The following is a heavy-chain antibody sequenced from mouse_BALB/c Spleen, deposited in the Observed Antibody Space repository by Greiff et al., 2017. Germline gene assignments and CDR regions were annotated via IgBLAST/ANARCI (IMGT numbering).Heavy chain of an antibody. CDR1: GYTFTSYW. J-gene: IGHJ4*01. CDR3: ARDYGTAYAMDY. CDR2: INPSTGYT. D-gene: IGHD1-1*01. V-gene: IGHV1-7*01. Sequence: VKVVESGAELAKPGASVKMSCKASGYTFTSYWMHWVKQRPGQGLEWIGYINPSTGYTEYNQKFKDKATLTADKSSSTAYLQLSSLTSEDSAVYYCARDYGTAYAMDYWGQGTSVTVSS.